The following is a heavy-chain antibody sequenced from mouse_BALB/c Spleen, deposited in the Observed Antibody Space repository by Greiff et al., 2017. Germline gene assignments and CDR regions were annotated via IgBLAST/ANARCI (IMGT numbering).Heavy chain of an antibody. J-gene: IGHJ2*01. D-gene: IGHD2-3*01. CDR1: GYTFTSYY. V-gene: IGHV1S81*02. CDR2: INPSNGGT. CDR3: ASYDGYFFDY. Sequence: QVQLQQPGAELVKPGASVKLSCKASGYTFTSYYMYWVKQRPGQGLEWIGGINPSNGGTNFNEKFKSKATLTVDKSSSTAYMQLSSLTSEDSAVYYCASYDGYFFDYWGQGTTLTVSS.